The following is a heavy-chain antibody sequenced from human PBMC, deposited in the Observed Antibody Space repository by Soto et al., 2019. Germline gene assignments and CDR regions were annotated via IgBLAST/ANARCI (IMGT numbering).Heavy chain of an antibody. Sequence: QVQLVQSGAEVKKPGASVKVSCKASGYTFTSYGISWVRQAPGEGLEWMGWISAYNGNTNYAQKLQGRVTMTTDTSTSTAYMELRSLRSDDTAVYYCARESGIWFGELYSGWFDPWGQGTLVTVSS. CDR1: GYTFTSYG. J-gene: IGHJ5*02. V-gene: IGHV1-18*01. CDR2: ISAYNGNT. D-gene: IGHD3-10*01. CDR3: ARESGIWFGELYSGWFDP.